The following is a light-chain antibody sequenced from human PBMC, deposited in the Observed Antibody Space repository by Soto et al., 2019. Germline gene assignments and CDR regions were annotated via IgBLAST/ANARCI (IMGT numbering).Light chain of an antibody. CDR1: SSGVGGFIF. CDR2: DVS. J-gene: IGLJ1*01. Sequence: QSALTQPASVSGSPGQSITISCTGTSSGVGGFIFVSWYQQHPGRAPKLMIYDVSNRPSGVSNRFSGSKSGNTVSLTISGLQADDDADYYCVSYTTSASYVFGTGTKLTVL. CDR3: VSYTTSASYV. V-gene: IGLV2-14*01.